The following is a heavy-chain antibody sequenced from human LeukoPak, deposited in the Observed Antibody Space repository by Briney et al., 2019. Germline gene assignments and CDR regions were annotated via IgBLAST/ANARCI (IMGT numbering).Heavy chain of an antibody. CDR2: IIPIFGAA. J-gene: IGHJ4*02. CDR1: GGTFSSYA. CDR3: ARARFDPVVVIVPSHFDY. Sequence: SVKVSCKASGGTFSSYAISWVRQAPRQGLEWMGGIIPIFGAANYAQKFQGRVTITADESTSTAYMELSSLRSEDTAVYYCARARFDPVVVIVPSHFDYWGQGTLVTVSS. V-gene: IGHV1-69*13. D-gene: IGHD2-21*01.